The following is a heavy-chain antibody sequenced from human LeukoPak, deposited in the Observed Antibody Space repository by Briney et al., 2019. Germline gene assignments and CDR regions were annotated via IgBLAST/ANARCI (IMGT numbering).Heavy chain of an antibody. J-gene: IGHJ5*02. Sequence: ASVKVSCKASGYTFTGYYMHWVRQAPGQGLEWMGWISAYNGNTNYAQKLQGRVTMTTDTSTSTAYMELRSLRSDDTAVYYCARDKGSSPGGWFDPWGQGTLVTVSS. D-gene: IGHD6-13*01. CDR3: ARDKGSSPGGWFDP. V-gene: IGHV1-18*04. CDR2: ISAYNGNT. CDR1: GYTFTGYY.